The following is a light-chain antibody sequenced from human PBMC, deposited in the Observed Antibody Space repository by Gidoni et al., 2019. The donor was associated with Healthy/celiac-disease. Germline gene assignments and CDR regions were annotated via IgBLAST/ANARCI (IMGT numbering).Light chain of an antibody. Sequence: ILMIQPPSSLSASVGDRVTITCQASQDISNYLNWYQQKPGKAPKLLIYDASNLETGVPSRFSGSGSGTDFTFTISRLQPEDIATYYCQQYDNLPLTFGGGTKVEIK. J-gene: IGKJ4*01. V-gene: IGKV1-33*01. CDR3: QQYDNLPLT. CDR1: QDISNY. CDR2: DAS.